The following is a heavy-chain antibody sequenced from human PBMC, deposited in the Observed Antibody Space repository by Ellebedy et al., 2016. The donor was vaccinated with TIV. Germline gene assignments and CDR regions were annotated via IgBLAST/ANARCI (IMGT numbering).Heavy chain of an antibody. CDR1: GGSLSGFH. Sequence: SETLSLXXTVSGGSLSGFHWSWIRQTPGKGLEWIGYISYSGVTSCNPSLKSRVIISVDTSKNQFSLNLSSVTAADTAVYYCAKLGNPAQAAAATGSWGQGTLVTVSS. CDR3: AKLGNPAQAAAATGS. J-gene: IGHJ5*02. CDR2: ISYSGVT. D-gene: IGHD6-13*01. V-gene: IGHV4-59*01.